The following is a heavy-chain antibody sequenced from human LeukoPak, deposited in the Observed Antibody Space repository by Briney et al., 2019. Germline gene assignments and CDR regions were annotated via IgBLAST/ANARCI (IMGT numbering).Heavy chain of an antibody. CDR1: GFTFSTYT. J-gene: IGHJ4*02. D-gene: IGHD3-10*01. V-gene: IGHV3-21*01. Sequence: PGGSLRLSCTASGFTFSTYTMNWVRQAPGKGLEWVSSISSGSSFIYYADSVKGRFTISRDNAKNALYLQMNSLRAEDTAVYYCAKDLHYGSADYWGQGTLVTVSS. CDR2: ISSGSSFI. CDR3: AKDLHYGSADY.